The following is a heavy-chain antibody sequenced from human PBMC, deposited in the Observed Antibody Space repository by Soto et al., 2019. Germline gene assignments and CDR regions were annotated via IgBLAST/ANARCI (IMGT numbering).Heavy chain of an antibody. V-gene: IGHV4-30-4*08. D-gene: IGHD2-2*01. CDR3: ARGAYQLLSVAAFES. J-gene: IGHJ3*02. CDR2: IYYSGLT. CDR1: GGSMSSEGYY. Sequence: TLSLTCTVSGGSMSSEGYYWSWIRQHPGKGLEWIGYIYYSGLTDYNPSLKSRLTISVDKSKNEFYLKMRSVTAADTAVYYCARGAYQLLSVAAFESWGQGTMVTV.